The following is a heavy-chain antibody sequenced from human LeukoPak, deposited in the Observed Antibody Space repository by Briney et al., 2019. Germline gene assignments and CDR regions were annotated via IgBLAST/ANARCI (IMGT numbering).Heavy chain of an antibody. Sequence: ASVKVSCKASGGTFSSYAISWVRQATGQGLEWMGWMNPNSGNTGYAQKFQGRVTITRNTSISTAYMELSSLRSEDTAVYYCARVGIAAGDYWGQGTLVTVSS. CDR1: GGTFSSYA. CDR3: ARVGIAAGDY. V-gene: IGHV1-8*03. D-gene: IGHD6-13*01. J-gene: IGHJ4*02. CDR2: MNPNSGNT.